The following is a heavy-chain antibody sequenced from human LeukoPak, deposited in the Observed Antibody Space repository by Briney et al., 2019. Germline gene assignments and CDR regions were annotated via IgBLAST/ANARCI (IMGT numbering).Heavy chain of an antibody. J-gene: IGHJ4*02. V-gene: IGHV4-39*01. CDR3: ASRYYDFWSGYYGGWWVFDY. CDR1: GGSISSSSYY. Sequence: SETLSLTCTVSGGSISSSSYYWGWIRQPPGKGLEWIGSIYYSGSTYYNPSLKSRVTISVDTSKNQFSLKLSSVTAADTAVYYCASRYYDFWSGYYGGWWVFDYWGQGTLVTVSS. D-gene: IGHD3-3*01. CDR2: IYYSGST.